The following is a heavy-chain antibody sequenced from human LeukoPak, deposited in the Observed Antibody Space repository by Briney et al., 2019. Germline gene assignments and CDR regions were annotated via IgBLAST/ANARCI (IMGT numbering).Heavy chain of an antibody. V-gene: IGHV4-59*01. CDR2: IYYSGTT. J-gene: IGHJ3*02. Sequence: PSETLSLTCTVSGGSISSYYWSWIRQPPGKGLEWIGYIYYSGTTNYNPSLKSRVTISVDTSKNQFSLKLSSVTAADTAVYYCARSLSAYGGLGAFDIWGQGTMVTVSS. CDR1: GGSISSYY. CDR3: ARSLSAYGGLGAFDI. D-gene: IGHD4-17*01.